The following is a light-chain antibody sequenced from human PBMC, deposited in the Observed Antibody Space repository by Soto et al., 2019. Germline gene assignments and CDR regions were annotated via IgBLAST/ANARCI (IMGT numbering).Light chain of an antibody. Sequence: EIVMTQSPGTLSVSPGERATLSCRASQSVSSNLAWYQYKPGQAPRLLIYDASSRATGIPARFSGSGSGTEFTLTISTLQSEDFALYYCQQYNDWPRTLGQGTKVEIK. J-gene: IGKJ1*01. V-gene: IGKV3-15*01. CDR1: QSVSSN. CDR2: DAS. CDR3: QQYNDWPRT.